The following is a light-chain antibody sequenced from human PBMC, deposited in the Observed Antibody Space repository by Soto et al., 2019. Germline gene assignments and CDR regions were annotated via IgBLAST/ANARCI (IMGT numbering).Light chain of an antibody. J-gene: IGKJ5*01. CDR3: QQYNAYSGT. Sequence: DIQMTQSPSTLSGSVGDIVTITCRASQTISSWLAWYQQKPGKAPKLLIYKASTLKSGVPSRFSGSGSGTEFTLTITGLQPDDFATYYCQQYNAYSGTFGQGTRLEIK. V-gene: IGKV1-5*03. CDR2: KAS. CDR1: QTISSW.